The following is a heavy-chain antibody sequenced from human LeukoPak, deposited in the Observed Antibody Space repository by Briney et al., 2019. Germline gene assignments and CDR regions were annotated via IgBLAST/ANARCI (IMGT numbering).Heavy chain of an antibody. CDR1: GFTFSNAW. V-gene: IGHV3-15*01. Sequence: PGGSLRLSCAASGFTFSNAWMSWVRQAPGEGLEWVGRIKSKTDSETTDYAAPVTGRFTISRDDSRNTLYLQMNSLKTEDTAIYYCIWNDAGDYWGQGTLVTVSS. CDR3: IWNDAGDY. J-gene: IGHJ4*02. D-gene: IGHD1-1*01. CDR2: IKSKTDSETT.